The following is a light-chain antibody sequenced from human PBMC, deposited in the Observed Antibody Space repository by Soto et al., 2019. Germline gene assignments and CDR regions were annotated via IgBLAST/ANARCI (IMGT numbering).Light chain of an antibody. V-gene: IGKV3-11*01. Sequence: EIVLTQSPATLSLSPGERATLSCRASQSVSSYLAWYQQKPGQAPRLLIYDASNRATGIPARFSGSGSGTDFTLTISSLEPKDFAVYYCQQYGSSGTFGQGTKV. CDR2: DAS. J-gene: IGKJ1*01. CDR3: QQYGSSGT. CDR1: QSVSSY.